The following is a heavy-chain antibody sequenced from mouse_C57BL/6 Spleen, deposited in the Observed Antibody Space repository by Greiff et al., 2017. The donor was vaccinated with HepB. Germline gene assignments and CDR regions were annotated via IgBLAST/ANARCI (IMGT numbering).Heavy chain of an antibody. CDR2: INPGSGGT. CDR1: GYAFTNYL. CDR3: ARRNYDYDYLAY. J-gene: IGHJ3*01. V-gene: IGHV1-54*01. D-gene: IGHD2-4*01. Sequence: QVQLKQSGAELVRPGTSVKVSCKASGYAFTNYLIEWVKQRPGQGLEWIGVINPGSGGTNYNEKFKGKATLTADKSSSTAYMQLSSLTSEDSAVYFCARRNYDYDYLAYWGQGTLVTVSA.